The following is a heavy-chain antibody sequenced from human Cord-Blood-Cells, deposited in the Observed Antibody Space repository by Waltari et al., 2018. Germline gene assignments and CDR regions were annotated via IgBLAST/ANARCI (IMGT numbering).Heavy chain of an antibody. Sequence: VQLVQSGAEVKKPGASVKLSCKASGYTFTGYYMHWVRQAHGQGLEWMGWRKPRRGGTDDAQKFQGRVTMTGDTAISAAYMELSRLRSDDTAVYYCARDRSVSYFDYWGQGTLVTVSS. J-gene: IGHJ4*02. V-gene: IGHV1-2*02. CDR2: RKPRRGGT. CDR1: GYTFTGYY. CDR3: ARDRSVSYFDY. D-gene: IGHD3-3*01.